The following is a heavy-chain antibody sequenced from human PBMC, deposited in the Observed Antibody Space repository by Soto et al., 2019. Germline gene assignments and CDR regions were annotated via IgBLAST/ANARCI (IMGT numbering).Heavy chain of an antibody. J-gene: IGHJ5*02. V-gene: IGHV3-21*01. Sequence: PGGSLRLSCAASGFTFSSYSMNWVRQAPGKGLEWVSSISSSSSYIYYADSVKGRFTISRDNAKNSLYLQMNSLRAEDTAVYYCARYSGWYSYNWFDPWGQGTLVTVSS. CDR1: GFTFSSYS. D-gene: IGHD6-19*01. CDR3: ARYSGWYSYNWFDP. CDR2: ISSSSSYI.